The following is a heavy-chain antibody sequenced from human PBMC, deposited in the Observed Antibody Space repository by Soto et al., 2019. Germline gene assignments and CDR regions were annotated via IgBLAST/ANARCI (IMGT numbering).Heavy chain of an antibody. CDR3: ARDMDYYGSGNHNWFDP. J-gene: IGHJ5*02. V-gene: IGHV4-38-2*02. D-gene: IGHD3-10*01. Sequence: PSETLSLTCAVSGYSISSGYYWGWIRQPPGKGLEWIGSIYHSGSTYYNPSLKSRVTISVDTSKNQFSLKLSSVTAADTAVYYCARDMDYYGSGNHNWFDPWGQGTLVTVSS. CDR1: GYSISSGYY. CDR2: IYHSGST.